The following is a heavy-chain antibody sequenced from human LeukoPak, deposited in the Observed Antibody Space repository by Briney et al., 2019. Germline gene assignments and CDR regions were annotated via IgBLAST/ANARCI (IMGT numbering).Heavy chain of an antibody. J-gene: IGHJ4*02. CDR3: ARAEEQRWGYVDY. CDR1: GFTFSSYW. V-gene: IGHV3-74*01. Sequence: GGSLRLSCAATGFTFSSYWLHWVRQAPGKGLTWVSRINTDGSRINYADSVKGRFTSSRDNAKNTLYLQMNSLRVEDTAVYYCARAEEQRWGYVDYWGQGTLVTVSS. CDR2: INTDGSRI. D-gene: IGHD5-24*01.